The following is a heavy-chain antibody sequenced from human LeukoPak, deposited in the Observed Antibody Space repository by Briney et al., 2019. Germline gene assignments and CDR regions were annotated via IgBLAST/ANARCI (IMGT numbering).Heavy chain of an antibody. CDR2: IVVGSGNT. J-gene: IGHJ6*02. CDR3: AADVTREVRGVITTSYYYYGMDV. Sequence: ASVKVSCKASGFTFTSSATQWVRQARGQRLEWIGWIVVGSGNTNYAQKFQERVTITRDMSTSTAYMELSSLRSEDTAVYYCAADVTREVRGVITTSYYYYGMDVWGQGTTVTVSS. V-gene: IGHV1-58*02. D-gene: IGHD3-10*01. CDR1: GFTFTSSA.